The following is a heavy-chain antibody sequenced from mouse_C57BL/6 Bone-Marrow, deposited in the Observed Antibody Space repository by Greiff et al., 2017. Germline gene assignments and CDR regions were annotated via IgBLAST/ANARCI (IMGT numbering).Heavy chain of an antibody. CDR3: AGDYYGSSCFDY. CDR2: INPYNCDT. V-gene: IGHV1-37*01. J-gene: IGHJ2*01. D-gene: IGHD1-1*01. CDR1: GYSFTGYF. Sequence: EVQLQQSGPELVKPGASVKISCKASGYSFTGYFMNWVKQSHGKSLDWIGRINPYNCDTFYNQKFKGKATLTVDKSSSTAHMVLLSLSSEDFAVYYCAGDYYGSSCFDYWGQGTTLTVSS.